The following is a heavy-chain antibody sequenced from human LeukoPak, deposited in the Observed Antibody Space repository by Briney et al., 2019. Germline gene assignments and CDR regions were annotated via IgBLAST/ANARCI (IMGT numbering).Heavy chain of an antibody. V-gene: IGHV3-23*01. CDR2: ISGCGGNT. CDR3: AKGRTEGGTLALDY. CDR1: GFTFSSYA. J-gene: IGHJ4*02. D-gene: IGHD6-19*01. Sequence: AGGSLSLSCAPSGFTFSSYAGTWVRQPPGEGREWVSGISGCGGNTYYTDSVRGRLSISRDNSKNTLYLQVNSLRAEDTAVYYCAKGRTEGGTLALDYWGQGTLVTVSS.